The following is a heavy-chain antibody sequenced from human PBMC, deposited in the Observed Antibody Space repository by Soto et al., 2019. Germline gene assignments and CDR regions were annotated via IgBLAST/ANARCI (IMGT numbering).Heavy chain of an antibody. V-gene: IGHV3-30*18. CDR3: AKPSIAEATLNYFDH. CDR1: GFTFSHYG. D-gene: IGHD1-26*01. CDR2: ISFDGSNK. Sequence: QVQLVESGGGVVQPGRSLRLSCAASGFTFSHYGIHWVRQAPGKGMEWVAVISFDGSNKYYADCVKGRFTISRDNSKNATDLQMNSLRAEDTAVHYCAKPSIAEATLNYFDHWGQGTLVTVSS. J-gene: IGHJ4*02.